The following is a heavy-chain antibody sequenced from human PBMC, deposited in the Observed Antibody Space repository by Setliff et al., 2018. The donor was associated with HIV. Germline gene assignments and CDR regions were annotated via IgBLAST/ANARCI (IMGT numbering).Heavy chain of an antibody. Sequence: TLSLTCTVSNGSISSHYWSWIRQPPGKALEWLARIDWDDDKFYNTSLKTRLTVSKDTSRNQVVLTMTNMDPLDTATYFCALDYYDSRGRFRTGEFWGQGTLVTVSS. V-gene: IGHV2-70*16. CDR3: ALDYYDSRGRFRTGEF. CDR1: NGSISSHY. J-gene: IGHJ4*02. D-gene: IGHD3-22*01. CDR2: IDWDDDK.